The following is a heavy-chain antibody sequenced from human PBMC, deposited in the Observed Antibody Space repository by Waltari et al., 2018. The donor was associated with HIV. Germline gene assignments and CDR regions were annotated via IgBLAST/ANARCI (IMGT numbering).Heavy chain of an antibody. CDR3: ATNDSGSYNF. Sequence: DVELFESGGGSVQPGQSLRLSCSASGSIFRNNAMHCVRQSSGKGLEWVSGISGTGYSTNYAASVKGRFTISRDNTKNTLFLQMNDLRVEDAAVYFCATNDSGSYNFWGQGTRVIVSS. CDR1: GSIFRNNA. CDR2: ISGTGYST. J-gene: IGHJ6*02. V-gene: IGHV3-23*01. D-gene: IGHD1-26*01.